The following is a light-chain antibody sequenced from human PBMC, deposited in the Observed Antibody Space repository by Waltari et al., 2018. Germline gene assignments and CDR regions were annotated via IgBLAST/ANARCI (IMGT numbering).Light chain of an antibody. CDR1: QSISNW. CDR2: KAS. CDR3: QHQAT. Sequence: DIQMTQSPSTLSAYVGDRVTITCRASQSISNWLAWYQQKPGKAPNLLIYKASYLESGVPSRFSGSGSGTEFTLTISSLQPDDFATYYCQHQATFGQGTKVEIK. V-gene: IGKV1-5*03. J-gene: IGKJ1*01.